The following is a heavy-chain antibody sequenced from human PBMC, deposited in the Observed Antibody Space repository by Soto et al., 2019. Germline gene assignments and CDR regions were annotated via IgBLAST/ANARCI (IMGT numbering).Heavy chain of an antibody. CDR2: INHSGST. CDR1: GGSFSGYY. V-gene: IGHV4-34*01. Sequence: QVQLQQWGAGLLKPSETLSLTCAVYGGSFSGYYWSWIRQPPGKGLEWIGEINHSGSTNYNPSLKSRVTISVDTSKNQFSLQLSSVTAADTAVYYCARSPDTRITIFGVAPGGMDVWGQGTTVTVSS. CDR3: ARSPDTRITIFGVAPGGMDV. J-gene: IGHJ6*02. D-gene: IGHD3-3*01.